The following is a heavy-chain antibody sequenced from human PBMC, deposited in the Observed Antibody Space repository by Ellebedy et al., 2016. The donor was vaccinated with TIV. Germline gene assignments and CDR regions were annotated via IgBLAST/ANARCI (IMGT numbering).Heavy chain of an antibody. J-gene: IGHJ4*02. CDR3: ARTGDRGRAFDY. CDR2: TYYRSKWSN. D-gene: IGHD7-27*01. V-gene: IGHV6-1*01. CDR1: GGSVSSNSAA. Sequence: SQTLSLTCXISGGSVSSNSAAWNWIRQSPSRGLEWLGRTYYRSKWSNDYAVSVKSRITINPDTSKNHFSLQLNSVTPEDTAVYYCARTGDRGRAFDYWGQGTLVTVSS.